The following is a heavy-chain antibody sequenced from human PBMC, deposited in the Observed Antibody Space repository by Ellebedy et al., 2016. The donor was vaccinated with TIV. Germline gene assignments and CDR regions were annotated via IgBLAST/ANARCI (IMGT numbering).Heavy chain of an antibody. CDR2: IHYTGST. D-gene: IGHD6-19*01. CDR3: ARRLVAGSPNSFDI. Sequence: PGGSLRLSCTVSGGSISFYFWSWIRQSPGKGLEWIGFIHYTGSTIYTPSLKSRVTISVDTSKSKFSLKLRSVTAADTAVYYCARRLVAGSPNSFDIWGQGIMVTVS. CDR1: GGSISFYF. V-gene: IGHV4-59*08. J-gene: IGHJ3*02.